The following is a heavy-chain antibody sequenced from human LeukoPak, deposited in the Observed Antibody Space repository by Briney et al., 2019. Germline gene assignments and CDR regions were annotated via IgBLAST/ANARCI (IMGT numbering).Heavy chain of an antibody. J-gene: IGHJ4*02. Sequence: PGGSLRLSCAASGFTLSSYAMTWVRQAPGRGLEWVSSVDGGGGGTYYADSVKGRFTISRDNSKDTLYLQMNGLRAEDTAGYFCAKQSAGSAAWYSLHYDFWGQGTLVTVSS. D-gene: IGHD6-13*01. CDR1: GFTLSSYA. CDR3: AKQSAGSAAWYSLHYDF. V-gene: IGHV3-23*01. CDR2: VDGGGGGT.